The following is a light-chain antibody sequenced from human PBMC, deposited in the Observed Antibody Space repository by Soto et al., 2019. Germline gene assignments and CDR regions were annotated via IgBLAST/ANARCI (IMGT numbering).Light chain of an antibody. J-gene: IGKJ4*01. V-gene: IGKV4-1*01. CDR1: QCVLYSSNNKNY. Sequence: DIVMTQSPDSLAVSLGERATINCKSSQCVLYSSNNKNYLAWYQQKPGQPPKLLIYWASTRESGVPDRFSGSGSGTDFTLTISSLQAEDVAVYYCQQYYSTPRAFGGGTKVEIK. CDR2: WAS. CDR3: QQYYSTPRA.